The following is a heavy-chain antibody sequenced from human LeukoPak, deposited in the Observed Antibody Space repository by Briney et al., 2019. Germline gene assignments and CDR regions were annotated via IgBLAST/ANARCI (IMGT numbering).Heavy chain of an antibody. Sequence: GGSLRLSCAASRFTFSDYWMHWVRQAPGKGLVWVSRISSDASRPSYADSVKGRFTISRDNAKNILYLQMNSLRVEDTALYYCARETREAGSGDHQTDSFDVWGQGTMVSVSS. CDR3: ARETREAGSGDHQTDSFDV. D-gene: IGHD2-15*01. CDR2: ISSDASRP. J-gene: IGHJ3*01. CDR1: RFTFSDYW. V-gene: IGHV3-74*01.